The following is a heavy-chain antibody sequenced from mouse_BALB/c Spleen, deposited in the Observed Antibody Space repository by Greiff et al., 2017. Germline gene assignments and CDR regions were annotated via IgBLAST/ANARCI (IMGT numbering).Heavy chain of an antibody. J-gene: IGHJ3*01. CDR2: INPSNGRT. Sequence: QVQLQQSGAELAKPGASVKLSCKASGYTFTSYWMHWVKQRPGQGLEWIGEINPSNGRTNYNEKFKSKATLTVDKSSSTAYMQLSSLTSEDSAVYYCARLEGNYRFAYWGQGTLVTVSA. D-gene: IGHD2-1*01. CDR3: ARLEGNYRFAY. V-gene: IGHV1S81*02. CDR1: GYTFTSYW.